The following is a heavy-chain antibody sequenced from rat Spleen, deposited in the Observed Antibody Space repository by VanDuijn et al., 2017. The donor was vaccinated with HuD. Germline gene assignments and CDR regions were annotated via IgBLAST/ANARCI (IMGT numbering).Heavy chain of an antibody. D-gene: IGHD1-12*01. CDR3: TRGYYFDY. CDR1: GFTFSKYD. Sequence: EVQVVESGGGIVQPGRSMKLSCAASGFTFSKYDMAWVRQAPTKGLKWVASISYDGSTPYYRDSVKGRFTISRDNAKSTLYLQMDSLRSEDTATYYCTRGYYFDYWGQGVMVTVSS. CDR2: ISYDGSTP. J-gene: IGHJ2*01. V-gene: IGHV5-7*01.